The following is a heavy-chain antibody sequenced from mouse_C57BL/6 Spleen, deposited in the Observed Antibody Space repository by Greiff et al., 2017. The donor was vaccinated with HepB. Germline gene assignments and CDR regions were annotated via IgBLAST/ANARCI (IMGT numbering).Heavy chain of an antibody. CDR1: GYSITSGYY. J-gene: IGHJ4*01. CDR3: ARVRDYAMDY. CDR2: ISYDGSN. V-gene: IGHV3-6*01. Sequence: DVKLVESGPGLVKPSQSLSLTCSVTGYSITSGYYWNWIRQFPGNKLEWMGYISYDGSNNYNPSLKNRISITRDTSKNQFFLKLNSVTTEDTATYYCARVRDYAMDYWGQGTSVTVSS.